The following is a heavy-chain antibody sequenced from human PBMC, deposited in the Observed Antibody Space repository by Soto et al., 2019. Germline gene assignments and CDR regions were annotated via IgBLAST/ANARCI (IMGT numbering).Heavy chain of an antibody. CDR3: ARDLGGWTDY. CDR2: INAGNGNT. V-gene: IGHV1-3*01. CDR1: GYTFTSYA. Sequence: ASVKVSCKASGYTFTSYAMQWVRQAPGQRLEWMGWINAGNGNTKYSQKFQGRVTITSDTSASTDYMELSSLRSEDTAVYYCARDLGGWTDYWGQGTLVNVSS. J-gene: IGHJ4*02. D-gene: IGHD6-19*01.